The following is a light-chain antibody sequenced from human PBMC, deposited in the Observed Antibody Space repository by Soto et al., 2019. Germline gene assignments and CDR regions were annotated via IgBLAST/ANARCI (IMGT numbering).Light chain of an antibody. CDR2: GAS. J-gene: IGKJ5*01. Sequence: DIQMTQSPSFVSASVGDRDTFTCRASQGISRWLAWYQQIPGKAPELLIYGASSLQSGVPSRFSGSGSGTDLTLTISSLQSEDFATYYCQQANSFPLTFGQGTRLEIK. CDR1: QGISRW. CDR3: QQANSFPLT. V-gene: IGKV1-12*01.